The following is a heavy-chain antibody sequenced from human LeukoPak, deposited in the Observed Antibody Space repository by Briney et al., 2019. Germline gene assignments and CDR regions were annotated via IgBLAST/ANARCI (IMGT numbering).Heavy chain of an antibody. V-gene: IGHV4-34*01. CDR1: DGSFSGYY. D-gene: IGHD3-22*01. J-gene: IGHJ4*02. CDR3: ARGKSWYYYDSSGSYYFDY. Sequence: PSETLSLTCAVYDGSFSGYYWSWIRQPPGKGLEWIGEINHSGSTNYNPSLKSRVTISVDTSKNQFSLKLSSVTAADTAVYYCARGKSWYYYDSSGSYYFDYWGQGTLVTVSS. CDR2: INHSGST.